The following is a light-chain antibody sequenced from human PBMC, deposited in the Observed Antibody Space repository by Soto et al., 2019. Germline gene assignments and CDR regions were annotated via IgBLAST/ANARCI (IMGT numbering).Light chain of an antibody. CDR2: EGS. Sequence: QSALTQPASASGSPGQSITISCTGTSSDVGSYNLVSWYQQHPGKAPKLLIYEGSKRPLGVSNRFSGSKSGNTASLTISGLQAEDEADYYCCSYAGSSTLYVVFGGGTKVTVL. V-gene: IGLV2-23*03. J-gene: IGLJ2*01. CDR1: SSDVGSYNL. CDR3: CSYAGSSTLYVV.